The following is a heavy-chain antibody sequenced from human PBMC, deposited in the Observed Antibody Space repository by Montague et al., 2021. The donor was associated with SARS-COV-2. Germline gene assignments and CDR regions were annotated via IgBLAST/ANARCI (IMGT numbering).Heavy chain of an antibody. J-gene: IGHJ4*02. CDR1: GSSVRSYY. V-gene: IGHV4-59*02. Sequence: SETLSLTCIVSGSSVRSYYWSWIRQPPGKGLEWTGYIYDSGSTNYNPSLKSRVTISVDTSKYQFSLKLSSVTAADTAVYYCARENTVTTFGGPYYIDSWGQGTLVTVSA. CDR3: ARENTVTTFGGPYYIDS. CDR2: IYDSGST. D-gene: IGHD4-17*01.